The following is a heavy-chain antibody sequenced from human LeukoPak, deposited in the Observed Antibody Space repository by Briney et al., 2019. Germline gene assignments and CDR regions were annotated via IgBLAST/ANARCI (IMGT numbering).Heavy chain of an antibody. D-gene: IGHD3-10*01. Sequence: GESLKISCQGSGYSFTSYWIGWVRQMPGKGLEWMGIIYLGDSDTRYSPSFQGQVTISADKSISTAYLQWSSLKASDTAMYYCARQSLSYGSGSYRHYYYYYMDVWGKGTTVTVSS. CDR1: GYSFTSYW. CDR2: IYLGDSDT. CDR3: ARQSLSYGSGSYRHYYYYYMDV. V-gene: IGHV5-51*01. J-gene: IGHJ6*03.